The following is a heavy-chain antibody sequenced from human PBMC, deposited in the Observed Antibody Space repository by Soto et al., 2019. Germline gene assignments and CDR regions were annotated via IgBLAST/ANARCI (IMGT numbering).Heavy chain of an antibody. D-gene: IGHD2-21*02. CDR2: IIPIFGTA. CDR3: ARDRLVVVTSRGHQNWFDP. CDR1: GGTFSSYA. Sequence: GASVKVSCKASGGTFSSYAISWVRQAPGQGLEWMGGIIPIFGTANYAQKFQGRVTIAADESTSTAYMELSSLRSEDTAVYYCARDRLVVVTSRGHQNWFDPWGQGTLVTVSS. J-gene: IGHJ5*02. V-gene: IGHV1-69*13.